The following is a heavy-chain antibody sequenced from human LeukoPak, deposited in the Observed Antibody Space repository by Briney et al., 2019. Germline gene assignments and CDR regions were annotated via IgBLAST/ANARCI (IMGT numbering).Heavy chain of an antibody. V-gene: IGHV4-39*01. Sequence: PSETLSLTCSVSGGSITSSSYYWGWIRQPPGKALEWIESVYYSGTTYYNPSLKSRVTISVDTSKNQFSLKLSSVIVADTAVYYCVRQGSLGFPAGYWGQGILVTVSS. CDR2: VYYSGTT. CDR3: VRQGSLGFPAGY. D-gene: IGHD3-10*01. J-gene: IGHJ4*02. CDR1: GGSITSSSYY.